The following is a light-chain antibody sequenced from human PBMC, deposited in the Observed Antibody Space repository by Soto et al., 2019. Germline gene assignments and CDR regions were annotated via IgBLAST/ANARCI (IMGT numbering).Light chain of an antibody. V-gene: IGKV3-11*01. Sequence: EIVLTQSPATLSLSPGERATLSCRASQNVANHLDWYQQKPGQATRLLIYESSNRATGIEARCSGSGSGTDFTLSISSLETEDLAFYYCQRRSNWPQTFGQGTKVDIK. J-gene: IGKJ1*01. CDR3: QRRSNWPQT. CDR2: ESS. CDR1: QNVANH.